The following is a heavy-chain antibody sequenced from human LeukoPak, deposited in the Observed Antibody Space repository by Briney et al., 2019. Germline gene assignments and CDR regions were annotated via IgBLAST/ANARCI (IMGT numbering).Heavy chain of an antibody. D-gene: IGHD3-22*01. CDR3: ARDLFPNYYDRSYAFDI. CDR2: ISAYNGNT. J-gene: IGHJ3*02. CDR1: GYTFTSYG. V-gene: IGHV1-18*01. Sequence: ASVKVSCKASGYTFTSYGISWVRQAPGQGLEWMGWISAYNGNTNYAQKLQGRVTMTTDTSTSTAYMELRSLRSDDTAVYYCARDLFPNYYDRSYAFDIWGQGTMVTVSS.